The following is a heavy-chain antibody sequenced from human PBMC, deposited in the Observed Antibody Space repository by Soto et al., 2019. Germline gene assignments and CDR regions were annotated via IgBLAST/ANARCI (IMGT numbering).Heavy chain of an antibody. D-gene: IGHD3-10*01. Sequence: QVQLVQSGAEVRKPGASVKISCEASGYTSTGYVMHWVRQVPGQRPEWMGWISTGTGNTRSSQRFQGRVTFTGDASASTFYMGLSSLTFEDTAVYYCAREGINAGIRPWGDAFDIWGQGTMVTVSS. CDR3: AREGINAGIRPWGDAFDI. CDR1: GYTSTGYV. CDR2: ISTGTGNT. V-gene: IGHV1-3*04. J-gene: IGHJ3*02.